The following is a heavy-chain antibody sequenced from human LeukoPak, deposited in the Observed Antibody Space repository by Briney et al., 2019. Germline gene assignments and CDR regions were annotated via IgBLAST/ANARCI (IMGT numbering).Heavy chain of an antibody. CDR1: GDSISTYY. CDR3: ARDESDIVVVVAARDYYYYGMDV. J-gene: IGHJ6*02. Sequence: SETLSLTCTVSGDSISTYYWGWIRQPPGKGLEWIGYMYYSGSTNYNPSLKSRVTISLDTPKNQFSLRLNSVTAADTAVYYCARDESDIVVVVAARDYYYYGMDVWGQGTTVTVS. D-gene: IGHD2-15*01. V-gene: IGHV4-59*01. CDR2: MYYSGST.